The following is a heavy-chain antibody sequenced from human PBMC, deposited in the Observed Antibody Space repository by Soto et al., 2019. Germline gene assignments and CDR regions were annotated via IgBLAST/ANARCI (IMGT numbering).Heavy chain of an antibody. J-gene: IGHJ3*02. CDR3: ARENGPCTDDFCNRGAVAI. V-gene: IGHV3-21*01. D-gene: IGHD3-16*01. CDR1: GFTFSDYS. Sequence: EVQLVESGGCLVKPGGSARLSCAASGFTFSDYSFLWVLQAPGKGLEWLSFIANGDNHIFYSDSMKGRFTISRDNDNNSAYLQMNNLRVDDTAVDYCARENGPCTDDFCNRGAVAIVGQGTMVTVSS. CDR2: IANGDNHI.